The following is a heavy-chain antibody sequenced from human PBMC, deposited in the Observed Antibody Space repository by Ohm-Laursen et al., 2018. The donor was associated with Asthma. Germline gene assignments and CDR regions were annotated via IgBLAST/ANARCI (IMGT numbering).Heavy chain of an antibody. J-gene: IGHJ4*02. CDR3: ARDHSSGYSFSFDY. Sequence: ASVKVSCKASGGTFSSYAINWVRQAPGQGLEWVGAIIPIFDIPNYAEKFQGRVTVTADKSTSTAYMELSSLRSEDTAVYYCARDHSSGYSFSFDYWGQGTLVTVSS. CDR2: IIPIFDIP. V-gene: IGHV1-69*10. D-gene: IGHD3-22*01. CDR1: GGTFSSYA.